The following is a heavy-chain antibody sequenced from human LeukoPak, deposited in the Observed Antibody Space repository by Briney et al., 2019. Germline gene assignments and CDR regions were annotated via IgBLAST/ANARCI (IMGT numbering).Heavy chain of an antibody. CDR1: GFTFSSYG. J-gene: IGHJ4*02. CDR3: AKDREYQIDY. CDR2: ISYDGSNK. D-gene: IGHD2-2*01. Sequence: PGGSLRLSCAASGFTFSSYGMHWVRQAPGKGLEWVAVISYDGSNKYYADSVKGRFTISRDNSKNTLYLQMNSLRAEDTAVYYCAKDREYQIDYWGQGTLVTVSS. V-gene: IGHV3-30*18.